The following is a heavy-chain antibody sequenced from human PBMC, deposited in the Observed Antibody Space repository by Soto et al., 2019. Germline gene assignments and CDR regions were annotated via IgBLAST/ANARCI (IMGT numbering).Heavy chain of an antibody. CDR1: GYTFTSYA. CDR2: INAGNGNT. CDR3: ARSTIFGVVIINGPLDY. V-gene: IGHV1-3*01. D-gene: IGHD3-3*01. J-gene: IGHJ4*02. Sequence: ASVKVSCKASGYTFTSYAMHWVRQAPGQGLEWMGWINAGNGNTKYSQKFQGRVTITRDTSASTAYMELSSLRSEDTAVYYCARSTIFGVVIINGPLDYWGQGTLVTVSS.